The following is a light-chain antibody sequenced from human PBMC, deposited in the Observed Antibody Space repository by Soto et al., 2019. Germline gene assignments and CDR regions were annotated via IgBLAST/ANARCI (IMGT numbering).Light chain of an antibody. CDR1: QSVSSN. V-gene: IGKV3-15*01. J-gene: IGKJ1*01. CDR3: QQYDNWPPGT. Sequence: EIVMTQSPATLSVSPGERATLSCRARQSVSSNLAWYQQKPGQAPRHLIYGASIRATGIPARFSGSGSGTEFTLTISSLQSEDFAVYYCQQYDNWPPGTFGQGTKVEIK. CDR2: GAS.